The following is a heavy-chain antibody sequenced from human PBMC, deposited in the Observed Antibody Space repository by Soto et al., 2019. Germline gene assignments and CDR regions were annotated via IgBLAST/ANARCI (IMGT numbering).Heavy chain of an antibody. Sequence: GGSLRLSCAASGFTVSSYAMSWVRQAPGKGLEWVSAISGSGGSTYYADSVKGRFTISRDNSKNTLYLQMNSLRAEDTAVYYCAKGVDIVVVPASAPWFDPWGQGTLVTVSS. D-gene: IGHD2-2*01. J-gene: IGHJ5*02. CDR3: AKGVDIVVVPASAPWFDP. CDR1: GFTVSSYA. V-gene: IGHV3-23*01. CDR2: ISGSGGST.